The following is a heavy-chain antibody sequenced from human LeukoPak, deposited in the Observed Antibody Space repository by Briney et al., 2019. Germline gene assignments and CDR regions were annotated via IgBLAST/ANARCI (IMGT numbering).Heavy chain of an antibody. CDR1: GGSISSSSYY. Sequence: SEILSLTCTVSGGSISSSSYYWGWIRQPPGKGLEWIGSIYYSGSTYHNPSLKSRVTISVDTSKNQFSLKLSSVTAADTAVYYCARIQSGDFWSGYSHTPDYWGQGTLVTVSS. J-gene: IGHJ4*02. D-gene: IGHD3-3*01. CDR3: ARIQSGDFWSGYSHTPDY. V-gene: IGHV4-39*01. CDR2: IYYSGST.